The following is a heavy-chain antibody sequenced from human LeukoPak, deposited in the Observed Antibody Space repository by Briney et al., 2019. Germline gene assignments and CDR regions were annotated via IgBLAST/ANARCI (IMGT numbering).Heavy chain of an antibody. J-gene: IGHJ3*02. Sequence: GGSLRLSCAASGFTFSSYWMNWVRQAPGKGLEWVANIKQDGSEKKYVDSVKGRFTISRDNSKNTLYLQMNSLRAEDTALYYCAKDSQADAFDIWGQGTMVTVSS. CDR2: IKQDGSEK. V-gene: IGHV3-7*03. CDR1: GFTFSSYW. CDR3: AKDSQADAFDI.